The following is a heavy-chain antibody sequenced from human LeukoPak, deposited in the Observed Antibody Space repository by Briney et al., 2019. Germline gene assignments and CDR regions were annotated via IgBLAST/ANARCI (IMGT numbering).Heavy chain of an antibody. J-gene: IGHJ6*03. V-gene: IGHV3-23*01. CDR2: INGIGGST. Sequence: PGGSLRLSCAASGFTFSDYAMSWVRQAPGKGLEWVSAINGIGGSTYYADSVKGRFIISRDNSKNTVYLQMNSLRGEDTAVYYCXXXXXXKPYYYYYYMDVWGKGTTVTVSS. CDR3: XXXXXXKPYYYYYYMDV. CDR1: GFTFSDYA.